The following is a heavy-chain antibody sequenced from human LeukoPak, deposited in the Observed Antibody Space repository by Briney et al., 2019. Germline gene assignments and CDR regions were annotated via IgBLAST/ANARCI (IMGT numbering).Heavy chain of an antibody. CDR3: ARASPRYYYDSSGYYFDY. CDR2: TIPIFGTA. J-gene: IGHJ4*02. Sequence: SVKVSCKASGGTFSSYAISWVRQAPGQGLEWMGGTIPIFGTANYAQKFQGRVTITADESTSTAYMELSSLRSEDTAVYYCARASPRYYYDSSGYYFDYWGQGTLVTVSS. V-gene: IGHV1-69*13. CDR1: GGTFSSYA. D-gene: IGHD3-22*01.